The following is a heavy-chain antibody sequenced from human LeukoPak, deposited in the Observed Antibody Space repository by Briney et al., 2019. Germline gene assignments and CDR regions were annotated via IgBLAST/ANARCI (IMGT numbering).Heavy chain of an antibody. D-gene: IGHD4-17*01. CDR3: ARDRRYGDYTPSYRMDV. CDR2: INPKSGGT. CDR1: GYTFTGHY. J-gene: IGHJ6*02. V-gene: IGHV1-2*02. Sequence: ASVKVSCKASGYTFTGHYMHWVRQAPGQGLEWMGWINPKSGGTKYPQKFQGRVTLTRDTSISTAYMDLSRLRSDDTAVYYCARDRRYGDYTPSYRMDVWGQGTTVTVSS.